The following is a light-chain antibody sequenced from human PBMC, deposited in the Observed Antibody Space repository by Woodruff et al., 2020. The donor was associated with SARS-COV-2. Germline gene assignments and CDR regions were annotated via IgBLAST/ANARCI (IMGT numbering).Light chain of an antibody. V-gene: IGLV1-40*01. CDR2: GNS. J-gene: IGLJ1*01. CDR1: SSNIGAGYD. CDR3: QSYDSSLSAYV. Sequence: TGSSSNIGAGYDVHWYQQLPGTAPKLLIYGNSNRPSGVPDRFSGSKSGTSASLAITGLQAEDEADYYCQSYDSSLSAYVF.